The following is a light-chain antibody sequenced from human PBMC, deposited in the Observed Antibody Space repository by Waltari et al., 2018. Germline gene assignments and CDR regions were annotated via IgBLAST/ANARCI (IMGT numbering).Light chain of an antibody. CDR2: VDSDGSH. V-gene: IGLV4-69*01. CDR3: QTWDTGRGV. Sequence: QLVLTQSPSASASLGASVKLSCTLSSGHSNYDITWHQQETGKGPRHLMRVDSDGSHSKGDGIPDRFSGSISGAERYLIISSLQSEDEADYYCQTWDTGRGVFGGGTKLTVL. CDR1: SGHSNYD. J-gene: IGLJ3*02.